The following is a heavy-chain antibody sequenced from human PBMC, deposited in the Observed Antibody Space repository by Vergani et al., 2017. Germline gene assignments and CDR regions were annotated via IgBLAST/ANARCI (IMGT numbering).Heavy chain of an antibody. CDR1: EGTFSSYA. V-gene: IGHV1-69*01. CDR3: ARGSLMATINDAFDI. Sequence: VSCKAFEGTFSSYAISWVRLAPGQGLEWMGGIIPIFGTANYAQKFQGRVTITADESTSTAYMELSSLRSEDTAVYYCARGSLMATINDAFDIWGQGTMVTVSS. J-gene: IGHJ3*02. D-gene: IGHD5-24*01. CDR2: IIPIFGTA.